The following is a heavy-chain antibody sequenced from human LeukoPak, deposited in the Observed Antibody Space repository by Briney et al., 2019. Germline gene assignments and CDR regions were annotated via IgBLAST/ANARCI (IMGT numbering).Heavy chain of an antibody. CDR3: ARLVPAAI. CDR2: IYTSGST. Sequence: TLSLTCTVSGGSISSGSYYWSWIRQPAGKGLEWIGRIYTSGSTNYNPSLKSRVTISVDTSKNQFSLKLSSVTAADTAVYYCARLVPAAIWGQGTLVTVSS. D-gene: IGHD2-2*01. V-gene: IGHV4-61*02. J-gene: IGHJ4*02. CDR1: GGSISSGSYY.